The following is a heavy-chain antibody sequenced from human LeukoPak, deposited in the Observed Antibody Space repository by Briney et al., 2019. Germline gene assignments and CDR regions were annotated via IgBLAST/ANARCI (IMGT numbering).Heavy chain of an antibody. D-gene: IGHD3-3*01. CDR2: MNPNSGNT. CDR3: ARASYDFWSGYYMSPDYYYYMDV. J-gene: IGHJ6*03. V-gene: IGHV1-8*03. Sequence: ASVKVSCKASGYTFTSYDINWVRQATGQGLEWMGWMNPNSGNTGYAQKFQGRVTITGNTSISTAYMELSSLRSEDTAVYYCARASYDFWSGYYMSPDYYYYMDVWGKGTTVTVSS. CDR1: GYTFTSYD.